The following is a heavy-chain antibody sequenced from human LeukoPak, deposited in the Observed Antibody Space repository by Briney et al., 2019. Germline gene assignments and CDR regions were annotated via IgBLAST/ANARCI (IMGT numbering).Heavy chain of an antibody. CDR2: IDPSDSET. D-gene: IGHD5-18*01. V-gene: IGHV5-51*01. J-gene: IGHJ4*02. Sequence: GESLKISCKASGYSFTSYCIGWVRQMPGKGLEWMGIIDPSDSETRYTPSFQGQVTISVDKSLTTADLQWSSLKASDTAMYYCARQTAMGRSGDYWGQGTLVTVSS. CDR1: GYSFTSYC. CDR3: ARQTAMGRSGDY.